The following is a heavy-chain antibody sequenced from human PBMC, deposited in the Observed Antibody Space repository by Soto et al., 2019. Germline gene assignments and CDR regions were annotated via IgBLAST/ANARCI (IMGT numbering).Heavy chain of an antibody. Sequence: GGSLRLSCAASGFTFSSYAMHWVRQAPGKGLEYVSAISSNGGSTYYANSVKGRFTISRDNSKNTLYLQMGSLRAEDMAVYYCAGGITMVRGVLDYWGQGTLVTVSS. J-gene: IGHJ4*02. CDR2: ISSNGGST. CDR3: AGGITMVRGVLDY. D-gene: IGHD3-10*01. V-gene: IGHV3-64*01. CDR1: GFTFSSYA.